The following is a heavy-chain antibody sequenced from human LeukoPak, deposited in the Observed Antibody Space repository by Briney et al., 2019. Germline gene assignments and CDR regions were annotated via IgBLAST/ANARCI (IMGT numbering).Heavy chain of an antibody. CDR3: AKDAIMYDSSGYYYGDY. D-gene: IGHD3-22*01. CDR1: GFTFSSYG. J-gene: IGHJ4*02. V-gene: IGHV3-30*18. Sequence: PGRSLRLSCAASGFTFSSYGMHWVRQAPGKGLEWVAVISYDGSNKYYADSVKGRFTISRDNSKNTLYLQMNSLRAEDTAVYYCAKDAIMYDSSGYYYGDYWGQGTLVTVSS. CDR2: ISYDGSNK.